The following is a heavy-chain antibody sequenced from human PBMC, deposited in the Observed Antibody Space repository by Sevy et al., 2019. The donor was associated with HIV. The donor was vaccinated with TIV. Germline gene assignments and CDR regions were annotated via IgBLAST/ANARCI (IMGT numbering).Heavy chain of an antibody. V-gene: IGHV3-49*03. Sequence: GGSLRLSCTTSGFTFDDYAMSWFRQAPGKGLEWVAFITRNSYEAYGGTTDYDASLKGRFIISRDDSKSVAYLQMNSLKTEDTAVYYCTRGLATADTPEYYFDYWGQGTLVTVSS. CDR2: ITRNSYEAYGGTT. CDR3: TRGLATADTPEYYFDY. D-gene: IGHD5-12*01. CDR1: GFTFDDYA. J-gene: IGHJ4*02.